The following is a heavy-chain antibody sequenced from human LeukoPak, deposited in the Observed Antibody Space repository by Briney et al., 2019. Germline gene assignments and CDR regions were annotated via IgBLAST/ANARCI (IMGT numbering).Heavy chain of an antibody. CDR1: GFTFNSYS. V-gene: IGHV3-21*06. J-gene: IGHJ3*01. CDR3: AKVQSDIVGAVFFAFDV. CDR2: IIGSGTDM. D-gene: IGHD1-26*01. Sequence: GGPLRLSCGGSGFTFNSYSMNWLRQAPGKGLEWVASIIGSGTDMFYADSLKGRFTISRDNSKNSLYLQMNSLRVEDTGVYYCAKVQSDIVGAVFFAFDVWGQGTMVSVSS.